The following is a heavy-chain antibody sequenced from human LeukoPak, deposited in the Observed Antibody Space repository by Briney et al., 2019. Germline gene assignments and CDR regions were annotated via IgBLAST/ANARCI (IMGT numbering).Heavy chain of an antibody. J-gene: IGHJ4*02. CDR1: GYSISSGYY. Sequence: SETLSLTCTVSGYSISSGYYWGWIRQPPGKGLEWIGIIYHSGSTYYNPSLKSRVTISVDTSKNQFSLKLSSVTAADTAVYYCARDIFEDYYDSSVDYWGQGTLVTVSS. D-gene: IGHD3-22*01. CDR2: IYHSGST. CDR3: ARDIFEDYYDSSVDY. V-gene: IGHV4-38-2*02.